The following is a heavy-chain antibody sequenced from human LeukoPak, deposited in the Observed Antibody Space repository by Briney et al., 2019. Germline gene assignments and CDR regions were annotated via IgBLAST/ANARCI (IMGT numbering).Heavy chain of an antibody. Sequence: GGSLRLSCAASGFTFSSYAMSWVRQAPGKGLEWVSAISGSGGSTYYADSVKGRFTISRDNSKNTLYLQMNSLRAEDTAVYYCAKAPYCGGDCYSGVKFDYWGQGTLVTVSP. J-gene: IGHJ4*02. V-gene: IGHV3-23*01. CDR2: ISGSGGST. CDR3: AKAPYCGGDCYSGVKFDY. D-gene: IGHD2-21*02. CDR1: GFTFSSYA.